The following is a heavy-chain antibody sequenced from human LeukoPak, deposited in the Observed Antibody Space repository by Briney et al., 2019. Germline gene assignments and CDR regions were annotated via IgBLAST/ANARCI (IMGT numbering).Heavy chain of an antibody. V-gene: IGHV4-61*01. CDR2: IYYSGST. J-gene: IGHJ6*02. Sequence: ETLSLTCTVSGGSVSSGSYYWSWIRQPPGKGLEWIGYIYYSGSTNYNPSLKSRVTISVDTSKNQFSLKLSSVTAADTAVYYWARGPYCGGDCYYYNYYYYGMDVWGQGTTVTVSS. D-gene: IGHD2-21*02. CDR1: GGSVSSGSYY. CDR3: ARGPYCGGDCYYYNYYYYGMDV.